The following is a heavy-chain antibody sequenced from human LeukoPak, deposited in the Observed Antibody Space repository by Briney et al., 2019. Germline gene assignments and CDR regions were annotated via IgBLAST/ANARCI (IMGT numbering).Heavy chain of an antibody. Sequence: GGSPRLSCAASGFTFSSYAMHWVRQAPGKGLEWVAVISYDGSNKYYADSVKGRFTISRDNSKNTLYLQMNSLRAEDTAVYYCASAPGAFDIWGQGTMVTVSS. D-gene: IGHD1-1*01. V-gene: IGHV3-30*04. CDR3: ASAPGAFDI. CDR2: ISYDGSNK. J-gene: IGHJ3*02. CDR1: GFTFSSYA.